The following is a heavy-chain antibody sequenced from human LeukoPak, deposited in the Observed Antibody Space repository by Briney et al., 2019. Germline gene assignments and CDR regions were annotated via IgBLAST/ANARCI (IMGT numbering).Heavy chain of an antibody. CDR1: GSTFSSYA. CDR2: ISGSGGST. Sequence: GGSLRLSCAASGSTFSSYAMSWVRQAPGKGLEWVSAISGSGGSTYYADSVKGRFTISRDNSKNTLYLQMNSLRAEDTAVYYCAKVSAGIWYNYFDYWGQGTLVTVSS. D-gene: IGHD2-8*01. V-gene: IGHV3-23*01. J-gene: IGHJ4*02. CDR3: AKVSAGIWYNYFDY.